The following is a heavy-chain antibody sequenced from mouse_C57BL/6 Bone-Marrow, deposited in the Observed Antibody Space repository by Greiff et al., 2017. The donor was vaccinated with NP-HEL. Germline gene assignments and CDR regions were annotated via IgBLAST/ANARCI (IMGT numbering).Heavy chain of an antibody. CDR1: GFTFSSYG. Sequence: EVKLMESGGDLVKPGGSLKLSCAASGFTFSSYGMSWARQTPDKRLEWVATISSGGSYTYYPDSVKGRFTISRDNAKNTLYLQMSSLKSEDTAMYYCARPSYYYFDYWGQGTTLTVSS. V-gene: IGHV5-6*01. D-gene: IGHD1-1*01. J-gene: IGHJ2*01. CDR2: ISSGGSYT. CDR3: ARPSYYYFDY.